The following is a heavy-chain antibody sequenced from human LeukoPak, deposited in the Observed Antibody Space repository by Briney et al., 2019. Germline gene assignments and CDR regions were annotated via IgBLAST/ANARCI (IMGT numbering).Heavy chain of an antibody. CDR2: IYTSGGT. CDR3: ARDTPGYYDSSGYYYYFDS. J-gene: IGHJ4*02. Sequence: PSETLSLTCTVSGGSISSYYWSWIRQPAGKGLEWIGRIYTSGGTNYNPSLKSRVTMSVDTSKNQFSLRLSSVTAADTAVYYCARDTPGYYDSSGYYYYFDSWGQGALVTVSS. D-gene: IGHD3-22*01. V-gene: IGHV4-4*07. CDR1: GGSISSYY.